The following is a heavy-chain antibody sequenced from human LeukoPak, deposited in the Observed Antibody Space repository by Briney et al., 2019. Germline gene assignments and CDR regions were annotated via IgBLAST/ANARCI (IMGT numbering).Heavy chain of an antibody. D-gene: IGHD6-6*01. CDR1: GGSISSGGYY. J-gene: IGHJ5*02. CDR2: IYYSGST. V-gene: IGHV4-31*03. CDR3: AREEAARLTGFDP. Sequence: PSETLSLTCTVSGGSISSGGYYWSWIRQHPGKGLEWIGYIYYSGSTYYNPSLKSRVTISVDRSKNQFSLKLSSVTAADTAVYYCAREEAARLTGFDPWGQGTLVTVSS.